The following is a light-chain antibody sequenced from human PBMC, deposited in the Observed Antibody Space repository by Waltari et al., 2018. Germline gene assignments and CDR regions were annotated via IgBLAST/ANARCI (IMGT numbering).Light chain of an antibody. V-gene: IGKV3-15*01. CDR2: GGS. Sequence: EIVMTQSPVTLSVSPGEGATLSCKASQSVSSKLAWYGQKPGQPPRLLIYGGSTRATGLPARFSGSGSGTEFTLTISSLQSEDFAVYYCQQYNNWPLTFGGGTKVEIK. J-gene: IGKJ4*01. CDR3: QQYNNWPLT. CDR1: QSVSSK.